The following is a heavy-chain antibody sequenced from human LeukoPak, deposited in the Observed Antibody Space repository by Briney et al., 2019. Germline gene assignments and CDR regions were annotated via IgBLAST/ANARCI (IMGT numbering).Heavy chain of an antibody. J-gene: IGHJ4*02. CDR2: IIPIFGTA. Sequence: PAASVKVSCKASGGTFSSYAISWVRQAPGQGLEWMGRIIPIFGTANYAQKFQGRVTITTDESTSTAYMELRSLRSDDTAVYYCARDLVPPNYYDSSGYYPNFDYWGQGTLVTVSS. V-gene: IGHV1-69*05. CDR3: ARDLVPPNYYDSSGYYPNFDY. D-gene: IGHD3-22*01. CDR1: GGTFSSYA.